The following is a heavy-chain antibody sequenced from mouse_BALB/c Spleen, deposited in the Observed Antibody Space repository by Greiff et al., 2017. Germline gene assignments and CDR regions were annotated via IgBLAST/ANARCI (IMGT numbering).Heavy chain of an antibody. J-gene: IGHJ2*01. CDR3: ARDNGNSFDY. D-gene: IGHD2-1*01. V-gene: IGHV5-6-3*01. CDR1: GFTFSSYG. CDR2: INSNGGST. Sequence: DVMLVESGGGLVQPGGSLKLSCAASGFTFSSYGMSWVRQTPDKRLELVATINSNGGSTYYPDSVKGRFTISRDNAKNTLYLQMSSLKSEDTAMYYCARDNGNSFDYWGQGTTLTVSS.